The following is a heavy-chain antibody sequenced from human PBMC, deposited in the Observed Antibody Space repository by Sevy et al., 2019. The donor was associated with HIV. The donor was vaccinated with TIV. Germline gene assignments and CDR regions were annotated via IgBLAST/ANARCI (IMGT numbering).Heavy chain of an antibody. CDR1: GFTFSYAW. V-gene: IGHV3-15*01. CDR2: IKARPDGGTT. J-gene: IGHJ6*02. D-gene: IGHD2-8*01. Sequence: GESLKISCAASGFTFSYAWMSWVRQAPGKGLEWVGRIKARPDGGTTDYAAPVKGRFTISRDDSKNTLYLQMNSLKTEDTAVYYCSTDPIIVLPVTDGMDVWGQGTTVTVSS. CDR3: STDPIIVLPVTDGMDV.